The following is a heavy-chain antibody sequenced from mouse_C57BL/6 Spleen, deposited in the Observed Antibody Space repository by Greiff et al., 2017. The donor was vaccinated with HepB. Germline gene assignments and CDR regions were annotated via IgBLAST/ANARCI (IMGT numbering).Heavy chain of an antibody. CDR3: ARKATMVSFDY. CDR2: IYPGDGDT. D-gene: IGHD2-2*01. V-gene: IGHV1-80*01. Sequence: QVHVKQSGAELVKPGASVKISCKASGYAFSRYWMNWVKQRPGKGLEWIGQIYPGDGDTNYNGKFKGKATLTADKSSSTAYMQLSSLTSEDSAVYFCARKATMVSFDYWGQGTTLTVSS. J-gene: IGHJ2*01. CDR1: GYAFSRYW.